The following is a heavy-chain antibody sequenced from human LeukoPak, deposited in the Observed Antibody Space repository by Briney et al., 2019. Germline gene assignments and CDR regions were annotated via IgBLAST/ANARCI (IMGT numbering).Heavy chain of an antibody. CDR3: AGGNFYDSSGHPYHFHY. V-gene: IGHV4-59*01. Sequence: PSETLSLTCTVSGVSTSSYYWSWIRQPPGKGLEWIGYIYYSENTNYNSSLKSRVTISEDTSKNQFSLNLTSVTAADTAVYYCAGGNFYDSSGHPYHFHYWGQGTLVTVPS. CDR1: GVSTSSYY. J-gene: IGHJ4*02. D-gene: IGHD3-22*01. CDR2: IYYSENT.